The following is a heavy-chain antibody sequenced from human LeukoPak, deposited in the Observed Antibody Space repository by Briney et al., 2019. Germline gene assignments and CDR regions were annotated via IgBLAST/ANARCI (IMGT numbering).Heavy chain of an antibody. CDR1: GFTFSGYW. CDR3: ASGYTENYSDDY. Sequence: QPGGSLRLSCAASGFTFSGYWMSWVRQAPGKGLEWLANIKSDGSEKYYVDSVKGRFTISRDNAKNSLYLQMNSLRAEDTAVYYCASGYTENYSDDYWGQGTLVTVSS. D-gene: IGHD1-26*01. J-gene: IGHJ4*02. V-gene: IGHV3-7*02. CDR2: IKSDGSEK.